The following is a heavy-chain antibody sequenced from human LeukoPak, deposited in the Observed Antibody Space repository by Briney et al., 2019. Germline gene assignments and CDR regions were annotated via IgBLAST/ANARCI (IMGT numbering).Heavy chain of an antibody. CDR1: GFTFSSYA. CDR2: ISYDGSNK. J-gene: IGHJ4*02. V-gene: IGHV3-30-3*01. D-gene: IGHD2-2*01. CDR3: ASWRSSTSLDY. Sequence: GGSLRLSCAASGFTFSSYAMHWVRQAPGKGLEWVAVISYDGSNKYYADSVKGRFTISRDNSKNTLYLQMNSLRAEDTAVYYCASWRSSTSLDYWGQGTLVTVSS.